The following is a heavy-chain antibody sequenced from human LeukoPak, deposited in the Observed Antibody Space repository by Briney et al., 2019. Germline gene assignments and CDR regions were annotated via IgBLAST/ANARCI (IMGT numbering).Heavy chain of an antibody. J-gene: IGHJ3*02. Sequence: KPSETLSLTCTVSGGSISSYYWSWIRQPPGKGLEWIGYIYYSGSTNYNPSLKSRVTISVDTSKNQFSLKLSSVTAADTAVYYCARESPSGGFPIAAAGISAFDIWGQGTMVTVSS. V-gene: IGHV4-59*12. CDR2: IYYSGST. D-gene: IGHD6-13*01. CDR1: GGSISSYY. CDR3: ARESPSGGFPIAAAGISAFDI.